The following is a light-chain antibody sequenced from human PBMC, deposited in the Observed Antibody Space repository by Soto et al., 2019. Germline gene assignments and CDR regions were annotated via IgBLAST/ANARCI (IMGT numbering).Light chain of an antibody. CDR2: EVS. Sequence: QSVLTQPASVSGSPGQSITISCTGTSSDVGGYKHVSWYQHHADKAPKLMIYEVSNRPSGVSNRFSGSKSGNTASLTIYGLQAEDEADYYCSSFSSSTTLYVFGTGTKVTVL. J-gene: IGLJ1*01. V-gene: IGLV2-14*01. CDR1: SSDVGGYKH. CDR3: SSFSSSTTLYV.